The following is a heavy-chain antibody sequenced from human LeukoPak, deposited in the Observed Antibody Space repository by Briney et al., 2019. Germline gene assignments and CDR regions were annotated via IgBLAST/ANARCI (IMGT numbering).Heavy chain of an antibody. CDR2: IGYDGSNK. V-gene: IGHV3-30*02. CDR1: GFTFSSYG. J-gene: IGHJ3*02. CDR3: ARTSYDAFDI. D-gene: IGHD1/OR15-1a*01. Sequence: GGSLRLSCAASGFTFSSYGMHWVRQAPGKGLEWVAFIGYDGSNKYYADSVKGRYTTSRGNSKNTLYLQMNSLRAEDTAVYYCARTSYDAFDIWGRGTMVTVSS.